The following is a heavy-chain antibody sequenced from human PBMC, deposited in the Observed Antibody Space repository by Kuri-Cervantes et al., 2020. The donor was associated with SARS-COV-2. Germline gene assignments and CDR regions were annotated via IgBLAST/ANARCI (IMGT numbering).Heavy chain of an antibody. CDR3: ARRVAAAGFDY. CDR1: GGSISSSSYY. V-gene: IGHV4-39*01. D-gene: IGHD6-13*01. J-gene: IGHJ4*02. Sequence: GSLRLSCTVSGGSISSSSYYWGWIRQPPGKGLEWIGSIYYSGSTYYNPSLKSRVTISVDTSKNQFSLKLSSVTAADTAVYYCARRVAAAGFDYWGQGTLVTVSS. CDR2: IYYSGST.